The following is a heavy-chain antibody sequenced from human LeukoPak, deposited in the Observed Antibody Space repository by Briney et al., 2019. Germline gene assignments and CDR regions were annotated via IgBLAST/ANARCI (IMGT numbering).Heavy chain of an antibody. CDR2: ISSSARSA. V-gene: IGHV3-23*01. CDR1: GFTFSNFA. CDR3: AKGYYDFWSDWDYMDV. J-gene: IGHJ6*03. Sequence: GGSLRLSCEVSGFTFSNFAMNWVRQAPGKGLEWVSSISSSARSAVYGDSVRGRFTISRVNAENTLYLQMNSLRAEDMALYYCAKGYYDFWSDWDYMDVWGKGTTVTVSS. D-gene: IGHD3-3*01.